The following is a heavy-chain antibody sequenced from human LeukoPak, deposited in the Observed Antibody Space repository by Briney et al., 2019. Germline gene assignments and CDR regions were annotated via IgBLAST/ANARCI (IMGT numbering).Heavy chain of an antibody. V-gene: IGHV1-69*04. CDR2: IIPILGIA. CDR1: GGTFSSYA. Sequence: SVKVSCKASGGTFSSYAISWVRQAPGQGLEWMGRIIPILGIANYAQKFQGRVTITADESTSTAYMELSSLRSEDTAVYYCARDSPKRDWFDPWGQGTLVTVSS. J-gene: IGHJ5*02. CDR3: ARDSPKRDWFDP.